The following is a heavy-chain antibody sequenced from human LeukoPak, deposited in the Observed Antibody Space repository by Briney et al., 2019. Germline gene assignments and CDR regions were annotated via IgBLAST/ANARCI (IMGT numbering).Heavy chain of an antibody. CDR2: INAGNGNT. Sequence: ASVKVSCKASGYTFTSYAMHWVRQAPGQRLEWMGWINAGNGNTKYSQEFQGRVTITRDTSASTAYMELSSLRSEDTAVYYCARANTVTRGYYFDYWGQGTLVTVSS. CDR3: ARANTVTRGYYFDY. J-gene: IGHJ4*02. D-gene: IGHD4-17*01. CDR1: GYTFTSYA. V-gene: IGHV1-3*01.